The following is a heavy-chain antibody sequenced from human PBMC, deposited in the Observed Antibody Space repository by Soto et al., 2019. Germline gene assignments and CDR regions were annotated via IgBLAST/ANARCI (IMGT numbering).Heavy chain of an antibody. CDR3: ARCRIVLMVYAIGWFDP. CDR2: IIPIFGTA. CDR1: GGTFSSYA. J-gene: IGHJ5*02. D-gene: IGHD2-8*01. Sequence: QVQLVQSGAEVKKPGSSVKVSCKASGGTFSSYAISWVRQAPGQGLEWMGGIIPIFGTANYAQKFQGRVTITADESTSTAYMELSSLSSDDTAVYYCARCRIVLMVYAIGWFDPWGQGTLVTVSS. V-gene: IGHV1-69*01.